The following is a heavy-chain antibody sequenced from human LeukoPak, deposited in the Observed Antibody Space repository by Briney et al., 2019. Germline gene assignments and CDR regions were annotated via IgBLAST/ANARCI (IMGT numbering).Heavy chain of an antibody. J-gene: IGHJ5*02. Sequence: PGGSLRLSCAASGFAFSSNSMNWVRQAPGKGLEWVSFIRSSSTYISYSDSVKGRFTISRDNANNSLYLQMNSLRAEDTAVYYCARDSGGFDPWGQGTLVTVSS. CDR3: ARDSGGFDP. CDR2: IRSSSTYI. V-gene: IGHV3-21*01. CDR1: GFAFSSNS. D-gene: IGHD3-10*01.